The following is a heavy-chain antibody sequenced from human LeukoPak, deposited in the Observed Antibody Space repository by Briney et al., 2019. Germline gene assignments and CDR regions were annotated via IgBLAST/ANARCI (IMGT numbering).Heavy chain of an antibody. D-gene: IGHD1-26*01. V-gene: IGHV3-7*01. Sequence: GGSLRLSCAASGLTFTNAWMSWVRQAPGKGLEWVANIREDGNKENYIDSVRGRFSISRDNAKNSLYLQMNSLRAEDSAVYYCARDEVGGPLKYWGQGVLVTVSS. J-gene: IGHJ4*02. CDR3: ARDEVGGPLKY. CDR2: IREDGNKE. CDR1: GLTFTNAW.